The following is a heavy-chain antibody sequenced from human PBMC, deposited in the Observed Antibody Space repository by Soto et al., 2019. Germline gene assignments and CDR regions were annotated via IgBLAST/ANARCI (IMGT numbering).Heavy chain of an antibody. V-gene: IGHV1-69*13. Sequence: SVKVSCKASGGTFSSYAISWVRQAPGQGLEWMGGIIPIFGTANYAQKFQGRVTITADESTSTAYMELSSLRSEDTAVYYCARTITIFGVANYYYYYGMDVWGQGTTVTVSS. CDR1: GGTFSSYA. D-gene: IGHD3-3*01. CDR2: IIPIFGTA. J-gene: IGHJ6*02. CDR3: ARTITIFGVANYYYYYGMDV.